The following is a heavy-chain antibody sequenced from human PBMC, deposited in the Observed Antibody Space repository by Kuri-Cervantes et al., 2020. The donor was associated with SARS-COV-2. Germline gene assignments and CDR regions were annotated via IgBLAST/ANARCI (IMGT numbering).Heavy chain of an antibody. D-gene: IGHD2-15*01. Sequence: GESLKISCAASGFTSSSYGMHWVRQAPGKGLEWVAFIRYDGSNKYDADSVKGRFTISRDNSKNTLYLQMNSLRAEDTAVYYCAKVDYCSGGSCYPGGAFDIWGQGTMVTVSS. CDR3: AKVDYCSGGSCYPGGAFDI. CDR1: GFTSSSYG. J-gene: IGHJ3*02. CDR2: IRYDGSNK. V-gene: IGHV3-30*02.